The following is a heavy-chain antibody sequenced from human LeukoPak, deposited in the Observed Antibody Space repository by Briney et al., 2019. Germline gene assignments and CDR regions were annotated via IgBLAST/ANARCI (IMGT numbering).Heavy chain of an antibody. CDR2: IYYSGST. CDR1: GGSISSYY. D-gene: IGHD3-3*01. J-gene: IGHJ5*02. Sequence: SETLSLTCTVSGGSISSYYWSWLRQPPGKGLEWIGYIYYSGSTNYNPSLKSRVTISVDTSKNQFSLKLSSVTAADTAVYYCARDGWRYSFDPWGQGTLVTVSS. CDR3: ARDGWRYSFDP. V-gene: IGHV4-59*01.